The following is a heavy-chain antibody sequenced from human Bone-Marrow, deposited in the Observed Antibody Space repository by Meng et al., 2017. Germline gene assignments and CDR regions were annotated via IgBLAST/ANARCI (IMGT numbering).Heavy chain of an antibody. V-gene: IGHV4-39*07. D-gene: IGHD5-24*01. CDR3: ARGTHGYNWIVY. Sequence: QLQLQESGPGLVKPSETLSLTCTVSGGSISSSSYYWGWIRQPPGKGLEWIGSIYYSGSTYYNPSLKSRVTISVDTSKNQFSLKLSSVTAADTAVYYCARGTHGYNWIVYWGQGTLVTVSS. CDR1: GGSISSSSYY. J-gene: IGHJ4*02. CDR2: IYYSGST.